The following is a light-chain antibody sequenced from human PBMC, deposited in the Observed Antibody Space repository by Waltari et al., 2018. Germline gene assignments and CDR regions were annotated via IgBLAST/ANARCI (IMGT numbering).Light chain of an antibody. V-gene: IGLV3-1*01. CDR1: NLGDKY. CDR2: QDN. Sequence: SYELSQPPSMSVSPGQTASITCSGANLGDKYASWYHQTPGQSPVLVIFQDNKRPSGIPERFSGSNSGNTATLTISGTQAMDEADYYCQAWDSSTLVFGGGTKLTVL. J-gene: IGLJ2*01. CDR3: QAWDSSTLV.